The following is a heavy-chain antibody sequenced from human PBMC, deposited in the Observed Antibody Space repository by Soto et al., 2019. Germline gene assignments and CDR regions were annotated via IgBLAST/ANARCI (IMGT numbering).Heavy chain of an antibody. J-gene: IGHJ4*02. D-gene: IGHD3-22*01. Sequence: ASVKVSCKASGYTFTGYYMHWVRQAPGQGLEWMGWINPNSGGTNYAQKFQGWVTMTRDTSISTAYMELSRLRSDDTAVYYCARVQYYYDSSGYYTDEYYFDYWGQGTLVTVSS. V-gene: IGHV1-2*04. CDR2: INPNSGGT. CDR1: GYTFTGYY. CDR3: ARVQYYYDSSGYYTDEYYFDY.